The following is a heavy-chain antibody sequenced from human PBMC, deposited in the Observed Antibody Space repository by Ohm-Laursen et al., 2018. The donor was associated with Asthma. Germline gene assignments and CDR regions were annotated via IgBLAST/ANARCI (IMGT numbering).Heavy chain of an antibody. D-gene: IGHD2-15*01. CDR3: AREKAGYCSGGSCYPHY. V-gene: IGHV3-30*03. Sequence: SLRLSCSASGFTFSSYGMHWVRQAPGKGLEWVAVISYDGSNKYYADSVKGRFTISRDNSKNTLYLQMNSLRAEDTAVYYCAREKAGYCSGGSCYPHYWGQGTLVTVSS. CDR2: ISYDGSNK. J-gene: IGHJ4*02. CDR1: GFTFSSYG.